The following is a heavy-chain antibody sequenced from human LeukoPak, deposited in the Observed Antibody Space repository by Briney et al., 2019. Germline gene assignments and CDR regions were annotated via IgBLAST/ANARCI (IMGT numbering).Heavy chain of an antibody. D-gene: IGHD3-22*01. CDR3: ARSPPLTYYYDSSGYYRDY. V-gene: IGHV4-34*01. Sequence: PSETLSLTCAVYGGSFSGYYWSWIRQPPGKGLEWIGEINHSGSTNYNPSLKSRVTISVDTSKNQFSLKLSSVTAADTAAYYCARSPPLTYYYDSSGYYRDYWGQGTLVTVSS. CDR2: INHSGST. J-gene: IGHJ4*02. CDR1: GGSFSGYY.